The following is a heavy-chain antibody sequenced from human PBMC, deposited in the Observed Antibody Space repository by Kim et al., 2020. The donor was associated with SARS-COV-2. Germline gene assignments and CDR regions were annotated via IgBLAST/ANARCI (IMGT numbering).Heavy chain of an antibody. D-gene: IGHD3-22*01. J-gene: IGHJ4*02. V-gene: IGHV1-69*01. CDR3: ARARGYDSSGYYHYFDY. Sequence: QGRVTITADESTSSAYMELSSLRSEDTAVYYCARARGYDSSGYYHYFDYWGQGTLVTVSS.